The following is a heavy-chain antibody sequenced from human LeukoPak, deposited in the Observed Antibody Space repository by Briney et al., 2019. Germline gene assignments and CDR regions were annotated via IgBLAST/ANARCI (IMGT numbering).Heavy chain of an antibody. V-gene: IGHV1-18*01. CDR2: ISAYNGNT. Sequence: PSVKVSCKASGYTFTSYGISWVRQAPAQGLEWMGCISAYNGNTNYAQKLQGRVTMTTDTSTSTAYTELRSLRSDDTAVYYCARVGYSSGWYESGWFDPWGQGTLVTVSS. D-gene: IGHD6-19*01. CDR3: ARVGYSSGWYESGWFDP. J-gene: IGHJ5*02. CDR1: GYTFTSYG.